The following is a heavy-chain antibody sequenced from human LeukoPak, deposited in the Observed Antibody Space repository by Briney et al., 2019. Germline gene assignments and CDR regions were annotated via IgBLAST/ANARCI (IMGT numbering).Heavy chain of an antibody. D-gene: IGHD6-6*01. CDR1: GGSISSGGYY. CDR2: IYYSGST. CDR3: ARSIAARRRGWFDP. V-gene: IGHV4-31*03. Sequence: SETLSLTCTVSGGSISSGGYYRSWIRQHPGKGLEWIGYIYYSGSTYYNPSLKSRVTISVDTSKNQFSLKLSSVTAADTAVYYCARSIAARRRGWFDPWGQGTLVTVSS. J-gene: IGHJ5*02.